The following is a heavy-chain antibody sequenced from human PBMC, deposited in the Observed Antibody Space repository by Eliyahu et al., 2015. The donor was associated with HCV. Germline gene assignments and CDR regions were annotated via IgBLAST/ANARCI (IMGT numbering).Heavy chain of an antibody. D-gene: IGHD6-19*01. CDR1: GFDFNSFR. Sequence: VQLVESGGGLVKPGGSLRLSCAASGFDFNSFRMNWVRQAPGKGLEWVSSISGTGIVEYYGASLKDRFTISRDNARNLLYLDMNSLRDEDSAVYYCTRDRGWYDFDYWGQGTLVPVSS. V-gene: IGHV3-21*02. CDR3: TRDRGWYDFDY. J-gene: IGHJ4*01. CDR2: ISGTGIVE.